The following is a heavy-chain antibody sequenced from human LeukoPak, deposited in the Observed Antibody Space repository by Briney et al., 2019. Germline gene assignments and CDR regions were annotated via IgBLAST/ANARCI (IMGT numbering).Heavy chain of an antibody. CDR3: ARGVGYCSSTSCYDAFDI. V-gene: IGHV1-8*03. CDR1: GYTFTSYD. CDR2: MNPNSGNT. J-gene: IGHJ3*02. Sequence: ASVKVSCKASGYTFTSYDINWVRQATGQGLEWMGWMNPNSGNTDYAQKFQGRVTITRNTSISTAYMELSSLRSEDTAVYYCARGVGYCSSTSCYDAFDIWGQGTMVTVSS. D-gene: IGHD2-2*01.